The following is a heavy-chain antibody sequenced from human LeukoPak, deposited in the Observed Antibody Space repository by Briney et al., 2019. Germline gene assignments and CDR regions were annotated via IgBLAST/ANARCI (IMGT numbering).Heavy chain of an antibody. CDR3: ARDRGGHYFDY. Sequence: SVKVSCEASGGTFSSYAISWVRQAPGQGLEWMGGIIPIFGTANYAQKFQGRVTITADESTSTAYMGLSSLRSEDTAVYYCARDRGGHYFDYWGQGTLVTVSS. D-gene: IGHD3-10*01. CDR1: GGTFSSYA. V-gene: IGHV1-69*01. J-gene: IGHJ4*02. CDR2: IIPIFGTA.